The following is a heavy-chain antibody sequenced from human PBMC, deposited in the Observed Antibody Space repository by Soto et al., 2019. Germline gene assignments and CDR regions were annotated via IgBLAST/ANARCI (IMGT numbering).Heavy chain of an antibody. V-gene: IGHV1-69*01. Sequence: QVQLVQSGAEVQKPGSSVKVSCKASGGTFSSYPLSWVRQAPGQGLEWMGGIIPIFGIVNSAQKFQGRVSITADESTSTAFMELSSLTSEDTAVYYCARPRTTGTTKGYDYWGQGTLVTVSS. CDR1: GGTFSSYP. CDR2: IIPIFGIV. CDR3: ARPRTTGTTKGYDY. D-gene: IGHD1-1*01. J-gene: IGHJ4*02.